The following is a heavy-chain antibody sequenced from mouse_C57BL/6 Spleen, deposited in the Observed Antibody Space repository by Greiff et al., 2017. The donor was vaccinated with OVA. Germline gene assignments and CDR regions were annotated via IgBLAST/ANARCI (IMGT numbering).Heavy chain of an antibody. CDR2: ISDGGSYT. D-gene: IGHD2-1*01. V-gene: IGHV5-4*01. Sequence: DVMLVESGGGLVKPGGSLKLSCAASGFTFSSYAMSWVRQTPEKRLEWVATISDGGSYTYYPDNVKGRFTISRDNAKNNLYLQMSHLKSEDTAMYYCARDGGNYDFDYWGQGTTLTVSS. J-gene: IGHJ2*01. CDR1: GFTFSSYA. CDR3: ARDGGNYDFDY.